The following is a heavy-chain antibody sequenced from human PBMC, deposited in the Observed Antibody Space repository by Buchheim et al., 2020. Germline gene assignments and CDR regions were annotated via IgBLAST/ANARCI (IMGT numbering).Heavy chain of an antibody. D-gene: IGHD4-23*01. V-gene: IGHV3-30*04. CDR3: ARNDYGGNSLYYFDY. CDR2: ISYDGSNK. CDR1: GFTFSSYA. J-gene: IGHJ4*02. Sequence: QVQLVESGGGVVQPGRSLRLSCAASGFTFSSYAMHWVRQAPGKGLEWVAVISYDGSNKYYADSVKGRFTISRDNSKNTLYLQMNSLRAEDTAVYYCARNDYGGNSLYYFDYWGQGTL.